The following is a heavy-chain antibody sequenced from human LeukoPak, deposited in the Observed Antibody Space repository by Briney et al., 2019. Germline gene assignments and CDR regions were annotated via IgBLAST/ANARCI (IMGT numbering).Heavy chain of an antibody. CDR3: VKDGPLWFGESTKWFAP. J-gene: IGHJ5*02. D-gene: IGHD3-10*01. CDR2: ISSNGGST. V-gene: IGHV3-64D*06. Sequence: GGSLRLSCSASGFTFSSYAMHWVRQAPGKGLEYVSAISSNGGSTYYADSVKGRFTISRDNSKNTLYLQMSSPGAEDTAAYYCVKDGPLWFGESTKWFAPWGQGPLVTVYS. CDR1: GFTFSSYA.